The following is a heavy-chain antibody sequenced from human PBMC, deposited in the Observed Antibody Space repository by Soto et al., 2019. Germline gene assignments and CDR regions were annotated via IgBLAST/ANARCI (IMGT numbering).Heavy chain of an antibody. CDR3: AKPSAWYGQYYFDY. CDR1: GFTFSSYG. Sequence: GGSLRLSCAASGFTFSSYGMHWVRQAPGKGLEWVAVISYDGSNKYYADSVKGRFTISRDNSKNTLYLQMNSLRAEDTAVYYCAKPSAWYGQYYFDYWGQGTLVTVSS. D-gene: IGHD6-19*01. V-gene: IGHV3-30*18. J-gene: IGHJ4*02. CDR2: ISYDGSNK.